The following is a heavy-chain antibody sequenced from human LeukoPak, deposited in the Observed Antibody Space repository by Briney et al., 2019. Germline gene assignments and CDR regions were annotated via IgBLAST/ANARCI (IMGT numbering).Heavy chain of an antibody. CDR1: GYTFTSYD. J-gene: IGHJ6*03. CDR3: ARGRYSSGWQYYYYYYMDV. D-gene: IGHD6-19*01. V-gene: IGHV1-8*01. Sequence: GASVKVSCKASGYTFTSYDINWVRQATGQGLEWMGWMSPNSGNTGYAQKFQGRVTMTRNTSISTAYMELSSLRSEDTAVYYCARGRYSSGWQYYYYYYMDVWGKGTTVTISS. CDR2: MSPNSGNT.